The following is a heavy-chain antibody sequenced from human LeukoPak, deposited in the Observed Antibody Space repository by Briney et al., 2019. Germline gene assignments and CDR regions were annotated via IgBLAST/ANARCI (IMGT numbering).Heavy chain of an antibody. J-gene: IGHJ4*02. CDR3: ARVTSSWYKVYYFDY. D-gene: IGHD6-13*01. Sequence: GGSLSLSCEASGFTFSSYWMSWAGKAPGRGLEWVANIKQDGSEKYYVDSVKGRFTISRDNAKNSLYLQMNSLRAEDTAVYYCARVTSSWYKVYYFDYWGQGTLVTVSS. CDR1: GFTFSSYW. V-gene: IGHV3-7*03. CDR2: IKQDGSEK.